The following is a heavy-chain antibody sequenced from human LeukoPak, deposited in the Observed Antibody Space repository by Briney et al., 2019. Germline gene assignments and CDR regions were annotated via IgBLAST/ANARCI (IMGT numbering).Heavy chain of an antibody. J-gene: IGHJ4*02. CDR3: VRHPPYGSRSWGAYYFDH. CDR1: GDSISSSNFY. V-gene: IGHV4-39*01. CDR2: IYYGGST. D-gene: IGHD3-10*01. Sequence: PSETLSLTCTVSGDSISSSNFYWGWIRQPPGKGLEWIGSIYYGGSTFYSPSLKSRVTISVDASKNQFSLNLSSVTAADTAVYYCVRHPPYGSRSWGAYYFDHWGQGNLVTVSS.